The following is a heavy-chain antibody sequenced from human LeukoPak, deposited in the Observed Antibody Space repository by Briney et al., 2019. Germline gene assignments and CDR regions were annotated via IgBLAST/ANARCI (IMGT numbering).Heavy chain of an antibody. V-gene: IGHV1-69*05. CDR2: IIPIFGTA. D-gene: IGHD5-18*01. CDR1: GGTFSSYA. Sequence: GSSVKVSCKASGGTFSSYAISWVRQAPGQGLEWMGGIIPIFGTANYAQKLQGRVTMTTDTSTSTAYMELRSLRSDDTAVYYCARGRGYSYGIYDYWGQGTLVTVSS. CDR3: ARGRGYSYGIYDY. J-gene: IGHJ4*02.